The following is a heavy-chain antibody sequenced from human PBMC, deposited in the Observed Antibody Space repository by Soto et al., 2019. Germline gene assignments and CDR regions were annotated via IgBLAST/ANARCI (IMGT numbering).Heavy chain of an antibody. CDR3: ARGMATVTPFDY. V-gene: IGHV1-2*02. CDR2: IHPNSGGT. CDR1: GYTFTGYY. J-gene: IGHJ4*02. D-gene: IGHD4-17*01. Sequence: ASVKVSCKASGYTFTGYYMHWVRQAPGQGLEWMGWIHPNSGGTNYAQKFQGRVTTTADESTSTAYMELSSLRSEDTAVYYCARGMATVTPFDYWGQGTLVTVSS.